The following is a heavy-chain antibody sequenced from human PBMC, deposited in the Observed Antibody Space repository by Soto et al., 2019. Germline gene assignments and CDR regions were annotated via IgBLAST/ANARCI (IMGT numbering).Heavy chain of an antibody. Sequence: EVQLVESGGGLVKPGGSLRLSCAASGFTFSSYSMNWVRQAPGKGLEWVSSISSSSSYIYYADSVKGRFTISRDNAKNSLYLQMNSLRAEDTAVYYWARDGAGLIVGAPYPDYWGQGTLVTVSS. V-gene: IGHV3-21*01. CDR3: ARDGAGLIVGAPYPDY. CDR2: ISSSSSYI. D-gene: IGHD1-26*01. CDR1: GFTFSSYS. J-gene: IGHJ4*02.